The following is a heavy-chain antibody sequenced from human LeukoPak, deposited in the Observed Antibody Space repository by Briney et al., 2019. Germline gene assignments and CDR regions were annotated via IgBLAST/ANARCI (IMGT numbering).Heavy chain of an antibody. V-gene: IGHV1-2*06. CDR3: RLFHTPIFDL. D-gene: IGHD3-3*01. CDR1: GYTFTGVY. Sequence: GASVKVSCKASGYTFTGVYIHWVRQAPGQGLEWTGRIEWMGRINPSSGGTNYAQNFQGRVTMAWDTSISTAYPDLSRLTSYDTAVYYCRLFHTPIFDLWGQGTMITVSS. CDR2: INPSSGGT. J-gene: IGHJ3*01.